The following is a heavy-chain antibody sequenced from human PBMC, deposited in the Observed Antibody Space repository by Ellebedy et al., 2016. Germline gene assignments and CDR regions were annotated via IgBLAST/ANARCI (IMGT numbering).Heavy chain of an antibody. CDR3: ARGTSGYYYYYGMDV. Sequence: SETLSLXXTVSGGSISSGSYYWSWIRQPAGKGLEWIGRIYTSGSTNYNPSLKSRVTMSVDTSKNQFSLKLSSVTAADTAVYYCARGTSGYYYYYGMDVWGQGTTVTVSS. D-gene: IGHD1-7*01. V-gene: IGHV4-61*02. CDR2: IYTSGST. J-gene: IGHJ6*02. CDR1: GGSISSGSYY.